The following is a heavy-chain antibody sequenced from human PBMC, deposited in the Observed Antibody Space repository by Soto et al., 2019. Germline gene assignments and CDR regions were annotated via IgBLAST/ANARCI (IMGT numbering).Heavy chain of an antibody. CDR1: GYTFTTYG. CDR3: TREFSGYDSGYNWFDP. Sequence: QVQLVQSGAEVKKPGASVKVSCKASGYTFTTYGISWVRQAPGQGLERMGWISAYNGNTNYAQKLQGRVTMTTDTPTTTAYMELRRMRSDDTAVYYCTREFSGYDSGYNWFDPWGQGTLVTVSS. J-gene: IGHJ5*02. D-gene: IGHD5-12*01. CDR2: ISAYNGNT. V-gene: IGHV1-18*01.